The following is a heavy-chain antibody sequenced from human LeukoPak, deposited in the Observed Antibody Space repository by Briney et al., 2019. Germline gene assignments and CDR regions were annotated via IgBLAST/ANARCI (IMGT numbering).Heavy chain of an antibody. CDR1: GYTFTGYY. CDR3: AREARGALGELFPSAY. V-gene: IGHV1-2*02. CDR2: INPNSGGT. J-gene: IGHJ4*02. D-gene: IGHD3-10*01. Sequence: GASVKVSCKASGYTFTGYYMHWVRQAPGQGLEWMGWINPNSGGTNYAQKFQGRVTMTRDTSISTAYMELSRLRSDDTAVYYCAREARGALGELFPSAYWGQGTLVTVSS.